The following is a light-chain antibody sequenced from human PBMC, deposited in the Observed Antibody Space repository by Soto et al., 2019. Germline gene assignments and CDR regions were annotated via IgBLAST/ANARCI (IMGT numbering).Light chain of an antibody. CDR1: SSDVGGYNF. CDR2: EVY. V-gene: IGLV2-8*01. Sequence: QSLLTQPPSASGSPGRSVTISCTGTSSDVGGYNFVSWYQQHPGKAPKLLVYEVYKRPSGVPDRFSGSKSGNRASLTVSGLQAEDEADYYCTSYTSRNDFVVFGGGTKLTVL. J-gene: IGLJ2*01. CDR3: TSYTSRNDFVV.